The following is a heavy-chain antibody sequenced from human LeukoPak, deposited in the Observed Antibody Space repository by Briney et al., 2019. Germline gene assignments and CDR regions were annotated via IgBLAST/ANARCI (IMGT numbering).Heavy chain of an antibody. V-gene: IGHV3-21*01. J-gene: IGHJ5*02. D-gene: IGHD2/OR15-2a*01. Sequence: GGSLRPSCAASGFSLSSYDMNWVRQAPGKGLEWVSSISTSSTFIYYTYSVKGRFTISRDNAKNSLYLQMNSLSAEDTAVYYCARADCSSSTCYLRSSWFDPWGQGTLVTVSS. CDR3: ARADCSSSTCYLRSSWFDP. CDR2: ISTSSTFI. CDR1: GFSLSSYD.